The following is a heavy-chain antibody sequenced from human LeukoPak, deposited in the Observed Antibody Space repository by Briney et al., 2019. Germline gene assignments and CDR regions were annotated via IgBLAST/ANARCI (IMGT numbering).Heavy chain of an antibody. CDR1: GFTFSSYG. CDR2: ISGSGGST. Sequence: PGGSLRLSCAASGFTFSSYGMSWVRQAPGKGLEWVSAISGSGGSTYYADSVKGRFTISRDNSKNTLHLQMNSLRAEDTAVYYCAKSNVGSGPGTGWGQGTLVTVSS. CDR3: AKSNVGSGPGTG. V-gene: IGHV3-23*01. D-gene: IGHD1-26*01. J-gene: IGHJ4*02.